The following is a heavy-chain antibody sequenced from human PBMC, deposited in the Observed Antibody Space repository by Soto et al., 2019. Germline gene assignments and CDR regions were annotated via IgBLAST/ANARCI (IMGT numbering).Heavy chain of an antibody. J-gene: IGHJ4*02. CDR3: ARPRFVTMVRGQIQISEFDY. CDR2: ISSSGSTI. V-gene: IGHV3-11*01. CDR1: GFTFSDYY. Sequence: GGSLRLSCAASGFTFSDYYMSWIRQAPGKGLEWVSYISSSGSTIYYADSVKGRFTISRNNAKNSLYLQMNSLRAEDTAVYYCARPRFVTMVRGQIQISEFDYWGQGTLVTVSS. D-gene: IGHD3-10*01.